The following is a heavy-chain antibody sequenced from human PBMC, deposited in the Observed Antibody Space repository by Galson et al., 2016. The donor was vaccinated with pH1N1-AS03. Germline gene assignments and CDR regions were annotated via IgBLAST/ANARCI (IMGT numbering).Heavy chain of an antibody. V-gene: IGHV5-10-1*01. D-gene: IGHD1-14*01. CDR1: GHSFDSYW. J-gene: IGHJ5*02. Sequence: QSGAEVKKPGESLRISCQGSGHSFDSYWITWVRQMPGKGLEWMGRINPLDSYNDYNPSFQGHVSFSVDKSIHTAYLQWSSLEASDTGIYYCSRQGTTVTANHCWLDPWGQGTLVTVSS. CDR3: SRQGTTVTANHCWLDP. CDR2: INPLDSYN.